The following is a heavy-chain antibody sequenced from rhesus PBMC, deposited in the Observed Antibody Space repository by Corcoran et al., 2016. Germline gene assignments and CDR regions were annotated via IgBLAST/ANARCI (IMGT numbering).Heavy chain of an antibody. V-gene: IGHV4S7*01. Sequence: QVQLQETGPGLLKPPETLSLTCAASGGAISGVSGWGWIRQPPGKGLECIGSIYSSSGNTYYNPSLKSRVTISTDTSKNQFSLKLSSVTAADTAVYYCARDYGSNYALFDLWGPGTPITISS. J-gene: IGHJ2*01. CDR2: IYSSSGNT. D-gene: IGHD4-29*01. CDR3: ARDYGSNYALFDL. CDR1: GGAISGVSG.